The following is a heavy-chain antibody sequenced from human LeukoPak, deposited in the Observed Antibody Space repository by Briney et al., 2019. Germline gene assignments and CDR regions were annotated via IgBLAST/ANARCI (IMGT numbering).Heavy chain of an antibody. CDR2: IYTSGST. CDR3: ARAIAVAGEYAFDI. J-gene: IGHJ3*02. Sequence: SETLSLTCTVSGGSISSGSYYWSWIRQPAGKGLEWIGRIYTSGSTNYNPSLKSRVTISVDTSKNQFSLKLSSVTAADTAVYYCARAIAVAGEYAFDIWGQGTMVTVSS. V-gene: IGHV4-61*02. D-gene: IGHD6-19*01. CDR1: GGSISSGSYY.